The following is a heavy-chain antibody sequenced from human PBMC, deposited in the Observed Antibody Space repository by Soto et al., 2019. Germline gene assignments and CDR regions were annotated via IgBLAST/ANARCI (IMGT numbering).Heavy chain of an antibody. CDR2: INTAEAGT. D-gene: IGHD2-2*01. Sequence: VQLLESGGGLVQPGGSLRLFCAASGFTFTAYAMSWVRQAPGKGPEWVSSINTAEAGTNYAESVKGRFTISRDNSKNTLYLQMDSLRAEDTAMYYCAKNYQFDSWGQGTLVIVSS. V-gene: IGHV3-23*01. CDR1: GFTFTAYA. CDR3: AKNYQFDS. J-gene: IGHJ4*02.